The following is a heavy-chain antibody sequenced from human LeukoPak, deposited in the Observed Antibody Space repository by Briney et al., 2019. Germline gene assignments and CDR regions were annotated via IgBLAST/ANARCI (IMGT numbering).Heavy chain of an antibody. CDR1: GGSISSSSYY. Sequence: PSETLSLTCTVSGGSISSSSYYWGWIRQPPGKGLEWNGSIYYSGSTYYNPSLKSRVTISVDTSKNQFSLKLSSVTAADTAVYYCASNFRYCSSTSCYSHFDYWGQGTLVTVSS. J-gene: IGHJ4*02. D-gene: IGHD2-2*01. CDR2: IYYSGST. V-gene: IGHV4-39*01. CDR3: ASNFRYCSSTSCYSHFDY.